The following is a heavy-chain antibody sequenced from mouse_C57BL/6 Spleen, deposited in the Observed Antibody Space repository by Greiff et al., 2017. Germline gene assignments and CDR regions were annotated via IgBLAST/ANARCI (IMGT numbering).Heavy chain of an antibody. CDR3: AVLELDY. J-gene: IGHJ2*01. V-gene: IGHV1-72*01. CDR1: GFTFTSYW. Sequence: VQLQQPGAELVKPGASVKLSCKASGFTFTSYWMHWVKQRPGRGLEWIGRIDPNRGGTKYNEKFKSKATLTVDQPSSTADMQLSILNSDDSAGYYCAVLELDYWGQGTTLTVSS. D-gene: IGHD1-1*01. CDR2: IDPNRGGT.